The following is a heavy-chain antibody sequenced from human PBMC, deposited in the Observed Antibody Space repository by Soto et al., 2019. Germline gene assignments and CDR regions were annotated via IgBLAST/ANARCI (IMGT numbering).Heavy chain of an antibody. CDR1: GYTFTSYD. CDR3: ARRIRVTHDEDAFDI. CDR2: MNPNSGNT. D-gene: IGHD1-20*01. V-gene: IGHV1-8*01. Sequence: QVQLVQSGAEVKKPGASVKVSCKASGYTFTSYDINWVRQATGQGLEWMGWMNPNSGNTGYAQKFQGRVTMTRNTSISTADMELSSLRSEDTAVYYCARRIRVTHDEDAFDIWGQGTMVTVSS. J-gene: IGHJ3*02.